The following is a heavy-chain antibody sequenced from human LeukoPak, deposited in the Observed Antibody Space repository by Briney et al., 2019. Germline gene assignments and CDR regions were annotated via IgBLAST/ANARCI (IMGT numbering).Heavy chain of an antibody. Sequence: GGSLRLSCAASGFTFSSYSMNWVRQAPGKGLEWVSSISSSSSYIYYADSVKGRFTISRDNAKNSLYLQMNSLRAEDTAVYYCARVTIFGVVIRQVDYYYMDVWGKGTTVTVSS. CDR2: ISSSSSYI. CDR3: ARVTIFGVVIRQVDYYYMDV. D-gene: IGHD3-3*01. V-gene: IGHV3-21*01. CDR1: GFTFSSYS. J-gene: IGHJ6*03.